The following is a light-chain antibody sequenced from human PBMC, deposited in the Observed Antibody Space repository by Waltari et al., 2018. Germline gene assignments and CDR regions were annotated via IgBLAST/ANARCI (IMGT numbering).Light chain of an antibody. J-gene: IGLJ2*01. Sequence: SSDLTQDPDVSVALGQTVRITCQGDILRTYYGNWCRQKPGQAPELVIYGKNNLPSWIPDRFSASSSENTASLIITGAQAEDEADYYCSSRELSGHVVFGGGTRLTVL. CDR1: ILRTYY. CDR3: SSRELSGHVV. V-gene: IGLV3-19*01. CDR2: GKN.